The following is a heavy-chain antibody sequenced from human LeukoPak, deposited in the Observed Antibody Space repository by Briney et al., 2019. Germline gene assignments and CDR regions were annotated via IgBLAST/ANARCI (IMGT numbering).Heavy chain of an antibody. J-gene: IGHJ4*02. CDR3: ARVLLAGSMDY. Sequence: PSETLSLTCAVYGGSFSGYYWSWIRQPPGKGLEWIGEINHSGSTNYNPSLKSRVTISVDTSKNQFSLKLSSVTAADTAVYYCARVLLAGSMDYWGQGTLVTVSS. CDR1: GGSFSGYY. V-gene: IGHV4-34*01. CDR2: INHSGST. D-gene: IGHD3-3*01.